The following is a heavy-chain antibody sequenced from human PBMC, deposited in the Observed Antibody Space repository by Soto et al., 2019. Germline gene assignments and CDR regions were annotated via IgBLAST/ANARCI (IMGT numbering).Heavy chain of an antibody. J-gene: IGHJ4*02. Sequence: ASVKVSCKASGYTFTSYAMHWVRQAPGQRLEWMGWINAGNGNAKYSQKFQGRVTITRDTSASTAYMELSSLRSEDTAVYYCARVSGWYYFDYWGQGTQVTVSS. CDR1: GYTFTSYA. CDR3: ARVSGWYYFDY. CDR2: INAGNGNA. D-gene: IGHD6-19*01. V-gene: IGHV1-3*01.